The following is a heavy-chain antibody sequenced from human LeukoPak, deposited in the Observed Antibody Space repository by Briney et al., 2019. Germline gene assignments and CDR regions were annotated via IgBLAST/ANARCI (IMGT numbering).Heavy chain of an antibody. CDR3: AKDRGYSSSWSDY. J-gene: IGHJ4*02. Sequence: GGSLRLSCAASGFTFDDYAMHWVRQAPGKGLEWFSGISWNSGSIGYADSVKGRFTISRDNAKNSLYLQMNSLRAEDTALYYCAKDRGYSSSWSDYWGQGTLVTVSS. CDR2: ISWNSGSI. V-gene: IGHV3-9*01. CDR1: GFTFDDYA. D-gene: IGHD6-13*01.